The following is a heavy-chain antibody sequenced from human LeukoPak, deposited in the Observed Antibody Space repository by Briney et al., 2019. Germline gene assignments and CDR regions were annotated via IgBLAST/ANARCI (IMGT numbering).Heavy chain of an antibody. CDR3: ARGYCSGGSCLPDY. Sequence: SETLSLTCTVSGGSISSSSYYWGWIRQPPGKGLEWIGSIYYSGSTYYNPSLKSRVTISVDRSKNQFSLKLSSVTAADTAVYYCARGYCSGGSCLPDYWGQGTLVTVSS. CDR1: GGSISSSSYY. J-gene: IGHJ4*02. D-gene: IGHD2-15*01. V-gene: IGHV4-39*07. CDR2: IYYSGST.